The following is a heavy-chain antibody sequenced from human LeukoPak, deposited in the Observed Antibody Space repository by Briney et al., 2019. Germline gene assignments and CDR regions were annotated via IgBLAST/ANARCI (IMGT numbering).Heavy chain of an antibody. D-gene: IGHD3-10*01. J-gene: IGHJ5*02. CDR2: ISAYNGNT. CDR1: GYTFTSYG. V-gene: IGHV1-18*01. CDR3: ARGLRVRSTVFDP. Sequence: ASVKVSCKASGYTFTSYGISWVRQAPGQGLEWMGWISAYNGNTNYAQKFQGRVTMTRDTSISTAYMELSSLRSEDTAVYYCARGLRVRSTVFDPWGQGTLVTVSS.